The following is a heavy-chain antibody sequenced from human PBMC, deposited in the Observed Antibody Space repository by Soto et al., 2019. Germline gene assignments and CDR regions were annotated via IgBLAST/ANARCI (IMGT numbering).Heavy chain of an antibody. J-gene: IGHJ5*02. CDR2: ISAYNGNT. CDR3: ARLRQQKYSSGWYVDWFDP. D-gene: IGHD6-19*01. CDR1: GYTFTSYG. Sequence: QVQLVQSGAEVKKPGASVKVSCKASGYTFTSYGISWVRQAPGQGLEWMGWISAYNGNTNYAQKLQGRVTMTTDTSTSTAYMELRSLRSDDTAVYYCARLRQQKYSSGWYVDWFDPWGQGTLVTVSS. V-gene: IGHV1-18*01.